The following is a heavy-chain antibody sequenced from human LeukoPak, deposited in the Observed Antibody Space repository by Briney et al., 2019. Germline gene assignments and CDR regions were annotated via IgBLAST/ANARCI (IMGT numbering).Heavy chain of an antibody. Sequence: SETLSLTCTVSGASFSSYYWSWIRQPPGKGLEWIGYINYSGSTNYTPSLKSRVTISVDTSKNQFSLKLSSVTAADTALYYCAREAWVSGDSKYRYYGIDVWGQGTTVTVSS. D-gene: IGHD4-17*01. J-gene: IGHJ6*02. V-gene: IGHV4-59*01. CDR2: INYSGST. CDR3: AREAWVSGDSKYRYYGIDV. CDR1: GASFSSYY.